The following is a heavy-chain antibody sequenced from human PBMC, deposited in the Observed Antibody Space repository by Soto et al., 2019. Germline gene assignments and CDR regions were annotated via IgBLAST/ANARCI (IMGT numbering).Heavy chain of an antibody. CDR3: ARLGSGSYYDY. CDR1: GFTFSNYA. Sequence: EVQLLESGGGLVQPGGSLRLSCAASGFTFSNYAMNWVRQAPGKGLEWVSVISGSGDSTYYADSVKGRFTISRDNSKNTLYLQMNSLIAEDTAIYYCARLGSGSYYDYWGQGTLVTVSS. V-gene: IGHV3-23*01. CDR2: ISGSGDST. D-gene: IGHD1-26*01. J-gene: IGHJ4*02.